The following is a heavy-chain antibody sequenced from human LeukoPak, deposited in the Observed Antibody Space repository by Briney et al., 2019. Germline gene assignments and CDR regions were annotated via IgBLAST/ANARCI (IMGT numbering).Heavy chain of an antibody. J-gene: IGHJ5*02. D-gene: IGHD5-12*01. V-gene: IGHV1-24*01. CDR1: GYTLTELS. CDR3: ATYLRSIVATQMGIDP. Sequence: GASVKVSCKVSGYTLTELSMHWVRQAPGKGLEWMGGFDPEDGETIYAQKFQGRVTMTEDTSTDTAYMELSSLRSEDTAVYYCATYLRSIVATQMGIDPWGQGTLVTVSS. CDR2: FDPEDGET.